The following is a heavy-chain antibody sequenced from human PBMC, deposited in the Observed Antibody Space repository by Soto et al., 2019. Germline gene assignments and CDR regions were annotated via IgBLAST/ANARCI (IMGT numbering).Heavy chain of an antibody. CDR3: AKDEGAAVESPGD. J-gene: IGHJ4*01. Sequence: PGGSLRLSCAASGFIFDDFTMHWVRLVPGKGLQWVSYINWDGRIAMYADSVKGRFTISRDNTNNHLYLQMNSLRSDDTALYCCAKDEGAAVESPGDWGHGTLVTVSS. D-gene: IGHD6-13*01. CDR1: GFIFDDFT. CDR2: INWDGRIA. V-gene: IGHV3-43*01.